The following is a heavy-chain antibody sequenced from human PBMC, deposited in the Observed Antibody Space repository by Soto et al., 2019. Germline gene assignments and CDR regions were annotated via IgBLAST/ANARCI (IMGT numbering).Heavy chain of an antibody. CDR3: VRSGTARLLRHSWFDT. CDR1: GFTFNTYD. Sequence: EVQLVESGGGLVKPGGFLRLSCVASGFTFNTYDMNWVRQAPGKGLEWVSSITASSAYIYYADSVRGRITISRDNAKNSLLLKMQSVRAEDTAVYYCVRSGTARLLRHSWFDTWGQGTLVTVSS. V-gene: IGHV3-21*01. D-gene: IGHD2-21*01. J-gene: IGHJ5*02. CDR2: ITASSAYI.